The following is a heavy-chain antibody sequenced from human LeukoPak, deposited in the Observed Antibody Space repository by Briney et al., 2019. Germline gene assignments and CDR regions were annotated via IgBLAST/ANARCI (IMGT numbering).Heavy chain of an antibody. Sequence: ASVNVSCKASDYTFTSYGISWVRQGPGQGLEWMGWCSAYNGNTNYAQKLQGRVTMTTDTSTSTDYMELRSLRSDDTAVYYCARGRGVVLQFDYWGQGTLVTVSS. V-gene: IGHV1-18*01. D-gene: IGHD2-15*01. CDR2: CSAYNGNT. CDR3: ARGRGVVLQFDY. J-gene: IGHJ4*02. CDR1: DYTFTSYG.